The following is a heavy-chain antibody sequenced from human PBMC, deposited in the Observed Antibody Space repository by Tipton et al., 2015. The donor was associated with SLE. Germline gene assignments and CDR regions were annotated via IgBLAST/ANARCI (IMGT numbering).Heavy chain of an antibody. CDR1: GGSISSSSYP. D-gene: IGHD2-8*01. J-gene: IGHJ5*02. V-gene: IGHV4-39*01. Sequence: TLSLTCTVSGGSISSSSYPWAWIRQPPGKGLEWIGSVYYSGKTSYTPSLQSRVTMSVDTSKNHFSLKLSSVTAADTAVYYCARHDTNYGRNWFDPWGQGTLVTVSS. CDR2: VYYSGKT. CDR3: ARHDTNYGRNWFDP.